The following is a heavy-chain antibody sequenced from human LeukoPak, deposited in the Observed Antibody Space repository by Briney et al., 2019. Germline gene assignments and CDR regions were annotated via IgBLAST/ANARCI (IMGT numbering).Heavy chain of an antibody. V-gene: IGHV3-23*01. Sequence: GGSLRLSRAASGFTFSSYAMSWVRQAPGKGLEWVSAISGSGGSTYYADSVKGRFTISRDNSKNTLYLQMNSLRAEDTAVYYCTSEQRNIGSAFDIWGQGTMVTVSS. J-gene: IGHJ3*02. CDR1: GFTFSSYA. CDR3: TSEQRNIGSAFDI. CDR2: ISGSGGST. D-gene: IGHD1/OR15-1a*01.